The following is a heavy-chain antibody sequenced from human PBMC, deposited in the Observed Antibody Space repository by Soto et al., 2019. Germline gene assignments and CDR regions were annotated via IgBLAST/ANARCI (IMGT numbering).Heavy chain of an antibody. D-gene: IGHD3-22*01. Sequence: EVQLLESGGGLIQPGGSLRLSCEASGFTFSSHAMTWVRQAPGEGLEWVSAINTNGGSTYYADSVKGRFTISRDNSKNTLYRQMSSLRVEDTAVYHCARFDSPTIRAGMDVCGQGTTVTVAS. J-gene: IGHJ6*02. CDR1: GFTFSSHA. CDR3: ARFDSPTIRAGMDV. V-gene: IGHV3-23*01. CDR2: INTNGGST.